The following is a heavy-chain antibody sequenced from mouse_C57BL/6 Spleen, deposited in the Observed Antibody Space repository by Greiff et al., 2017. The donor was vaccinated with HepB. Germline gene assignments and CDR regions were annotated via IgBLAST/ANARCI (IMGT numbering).Heavy chain of an antibody. CDR3: ARAGTTVVAPYAMDY. CDR1: GYAFSSSW. V-gene: IGHV1-82*01. Sequence: QVQLQQSGPELVKPGASVKISCKASGYAFSSSWMNWVKQRPGKGLEWIGRIYPGDGDTNYNGKFKGKATLTADKSSSTAYMQLSSLTSEDSAVYFCARAGTTVVAPYAMDYWGQGTSVTVSS. D-gene: IGHD1-1*01. CDR2: IYPGDGDT. J-gene: IGHJ4*01.